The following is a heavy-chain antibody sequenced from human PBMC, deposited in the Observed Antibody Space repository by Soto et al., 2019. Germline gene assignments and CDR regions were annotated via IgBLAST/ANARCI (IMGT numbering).Heavy chain of an antibody. D-gene: IGHD2-15*01. J-gene: IGHJ6*02. Sequence: QVQLVQSGAEVKKPGSSVKVSCKTSGGTFSSYAISWVRQAPGQGLEWMGGIIPIFATADYAQNFQGRVTITADESTSTACRELSRLRSEDTAVYYCASSGYCSGGSCSYPQNYYYGMDVWGQGTTVTVSS. CDR2: IIPIFATA. CDR1: GGTFSSYA. CDR3: ASSGYCSGGSCSYPQNYYYGMDV. V-gene: IGHV1-69*12.